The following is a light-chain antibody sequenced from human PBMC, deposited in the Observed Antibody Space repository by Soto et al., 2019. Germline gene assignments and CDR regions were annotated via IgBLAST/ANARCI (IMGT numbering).Light chain of an antibody. V-gene: IGKV3-20*01. CDR1: QSVSNNY. CDR2: GAS. CDR3: QQYGSSGT. Sequence: EIVLTQSPGTLSLSPGERATLSCRASQSVSNNYLDWYQQKPGQAPRLLIYGASNRATVIPDRFSGSGSRTDFTLTISRLEPEVVAGYYCQQYGSSGTFGQGTKVEIK. J-gene: IGKJ1*01.